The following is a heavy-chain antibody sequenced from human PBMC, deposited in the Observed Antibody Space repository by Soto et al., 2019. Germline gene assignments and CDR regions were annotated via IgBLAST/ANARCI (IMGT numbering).Heavy chain of an antibody. V-gene: IGHV1-46*01. CDR1: GYTFTSYY. CDR3: ARGDMITFGGVIGFVY. Sequence: ASVKVSCKASGYTFTSYYMHWVRQAPGQGLEWMGIINPSGGSTSYAQKFQGRVTMTRDTSTSTVYMELSSLRSEDTAVYYCARGDMITFGGVIGFVYWGQGTLVTVSS. D-gene: IGHD3-16*01. J-gene: IGHJ4*02. CDR2: INPSGGST.